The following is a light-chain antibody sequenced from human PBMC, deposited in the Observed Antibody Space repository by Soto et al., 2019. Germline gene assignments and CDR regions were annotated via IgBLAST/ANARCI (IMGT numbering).Light chain of an antibody. J-gene: IGKJ3*01. CDR1: QTISTY. Sequence: DIQMTQSPSSLSASVEDRVTITCRASQTISTYLNWYQQKPGKAPKLLIDAVSSLQSGVPSRFSGSGSGTDFTLTISSLQPEDFATYYCQQTYSTGIFTFGPGTKVDFK. CDR2: AVS. CDR3: QQTYSTGIFT. V-gene: IGKV1-39*01.